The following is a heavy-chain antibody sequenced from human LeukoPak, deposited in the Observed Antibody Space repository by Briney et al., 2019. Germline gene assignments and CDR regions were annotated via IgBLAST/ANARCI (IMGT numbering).Heavy chain of an antibody. Sequence: GASVTVSCKASVYTFTSYGISWVRQAPGQGLEWMGWISAYNGNTNYAQKLQGRVTMTTDTSTSTAYRELRSLRSDDTAVYYCARDRPGGAGAFDIWGQGTMVTVSS. D-gene: IGHD4/OR15-4a*01. J-gene: IGHJ3*02. CDR3: ARDRPGGAGAFDI. CDR2: ISAYNGNT. CDR1: VYTFTSYG. V-gene: IGHV1-18*01.